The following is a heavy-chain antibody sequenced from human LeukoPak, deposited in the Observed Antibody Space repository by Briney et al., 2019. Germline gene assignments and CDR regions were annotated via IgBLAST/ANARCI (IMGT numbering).Heavy chain of an antibody. V-gene: IGHV3-48*01. CDR1: GFTFSSYS. J-gene: IGHJ4*02. CDR2: ISSSSSTI. D-gene: IGHD3-22*01. CDR3: ARARNNYDSSGFSALDY. Sequence: GGSLRLSCAASGFTFSSYSMNWVRQAPGKGLEWVSYISSSSSTIHYADSVKGRFTISRDNAKNSLYLQMNSLRAEDTAVYYCARARNNYDSSGFSALDYWGQGTLVTVSS.